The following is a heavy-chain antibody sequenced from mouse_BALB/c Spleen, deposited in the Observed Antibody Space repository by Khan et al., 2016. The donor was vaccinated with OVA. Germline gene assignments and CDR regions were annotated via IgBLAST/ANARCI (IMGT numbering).Heavy chain of an antibody. V-gene: IGHV2-9*02. J-gene: IGHJ2*01. CDR1: GYSLTRYG. CDR2: IWAGGST. Sequence: QVQLKESGPGLVAPSQSLSITCTVYGYSLTRYGVHWVRQPPGKGLEWLGLIWAGGSTNYNSALMYRLSISIDNSKSLVFLIMNSLQTDDTALNYCARSKYLARYWGQGTTLTVSS. D-gene: IGHD3-3*01. CDR3: ARSKYLARY.